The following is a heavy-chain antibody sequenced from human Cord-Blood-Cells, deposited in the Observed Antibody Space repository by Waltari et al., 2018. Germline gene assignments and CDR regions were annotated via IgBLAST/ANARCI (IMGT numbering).Heavy chain of an antibody. V-gene: IGHV4-59*08. J-gene: IGHJ6*03. CDR2: IYYSGST. D-gene: IGHD6-13*01. CDR1: GGSISSYY. Sequence: QVQLQESGPGLVKPSETLSLTCTVSGGSISSYYWSWIRQPPGKGLEWIGYIYYSGSTNYNPSLKSRVTISVDTSKNQFSLKLSSVTAADTAVYYCVRRSIAAAGTNYYYYYMDVWGKGTTVTVSS. CDR3: VRRSIAAAGTNYYYYYMDV.